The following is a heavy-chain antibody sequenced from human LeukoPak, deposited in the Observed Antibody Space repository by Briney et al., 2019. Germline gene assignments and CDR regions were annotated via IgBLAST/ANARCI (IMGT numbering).Heavy chain of an antibody. CDR3: AKAQGTTRADAFDI. J-gene: IGHJ3*02. Sequence: SGGSLRLSCAASRFTFSSYSMNWVRQAPGKGLEWVSSISSSSSYIYCADSVKGRFTISRDNSKNTLYLQMNSLRAEDTAVYYCAKAQGTTRADAFDIWGQGTMVTVSS. CDR2: ISSSSSYI. CDR1: RFTFSSYS. V-gene: IGHV3-21*01. D-gene: IGHD1-7*01.